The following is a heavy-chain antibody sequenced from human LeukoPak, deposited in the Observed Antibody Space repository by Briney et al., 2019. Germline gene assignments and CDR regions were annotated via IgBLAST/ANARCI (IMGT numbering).Heavy chain of an antibody. V-gene: IGHV3-23*01. Sequence: GGSLRLSCAASGFTFSSYAMSWVRQAPGKGLEWVSAISGSGGSTYYADSVKGRFTISRDNSKNTLYLQMNSLRAEDTAVYYCAKGESWLRFLEWFPLIAFDIWGQGTMVTVSS. CDR2: ISGSGGST. CDR3: AKGESWLRFLEWFPLIAFDI. J-gene: IGHJ3*02. D-gene: IGHD3-3*01. CDR1: GFTFSSYA.